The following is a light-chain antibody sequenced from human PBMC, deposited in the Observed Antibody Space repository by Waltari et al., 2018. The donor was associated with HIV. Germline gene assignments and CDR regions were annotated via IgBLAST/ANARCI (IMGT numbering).Light chain of an antibody. V-gene: IGKV3-15*01. CDR2: SAS. CDR3: QQYINWPPWT. J-gene: IGKJ1*01. Sequence: EIVMTQSPATLSVSPGERVTLSRRASQSVSSNLAWYQQKPGRAPRLLVYSASTRATGIPARFSGSGSGTEFTLTISSLQSEDFAVYYCQQYINWPPWTFGQGTKVEIK. CDR1: QSVSSN.